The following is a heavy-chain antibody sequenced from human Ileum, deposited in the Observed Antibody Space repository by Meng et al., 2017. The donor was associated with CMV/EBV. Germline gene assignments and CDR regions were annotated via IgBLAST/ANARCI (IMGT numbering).Heavy chain of an antibody. V-gene: IGHV4-4*07. D-gene: IGHD4-17*01. Sequence: QVYRQEAGPGLVKPSETLSLTCSVSGGSISTYYWAWVRRPAGKALEWIGRINAGGSTTDNPSLKSRVTMSVDTSKNQFSLKVTSVTAADTAVYYCAREENTVNQFEYWGQGTLVTVSS. CDR2: INAGGST. CDR3: AREENTVNQFEY. CDR1: GGSISTYY. J-gene: IGHJ4*02.